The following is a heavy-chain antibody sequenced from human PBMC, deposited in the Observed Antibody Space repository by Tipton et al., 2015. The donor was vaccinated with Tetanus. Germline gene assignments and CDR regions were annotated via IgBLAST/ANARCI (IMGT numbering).Heavy chain of an antibody. Sequence: GLVKPSGTLSLTCTVSGASITTYHWSWIRQPPGKGLEWIGYTYYSGSTGYNPSLKSRVTISIDSSKNQFSLKLTSVTAADTAVYYCARDERYGDYAYWGQGALVTVSS. CDR2: TYYSGST. CDR1: GASITTYH. V-gene: IGHV4-59*01. D-gene: IGHD4-17*01. J-gene: IGHJ4*02. CDR3: ARDERYGDYAY.